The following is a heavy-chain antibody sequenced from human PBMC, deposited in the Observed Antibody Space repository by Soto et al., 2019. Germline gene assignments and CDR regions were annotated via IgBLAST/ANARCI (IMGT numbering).Heavy chain of an antibody. CDR3: ARSPPGDSKTNWFDP. D-gene: IGHD4-4*01. CDR2: INPNSGGT. Sequence: QVQLVQSGAEVKKPGASVKVSCKASGYTFTDYYIHWVRQAPGQGLEWMGWINPNSGGTKYAQKLHGRVTMTRDTSISTAYMELSRLRSDDTAVYYCARSPPGDSKTNWFDPWGQGTLVTVSS. V-gene: IGHV1-2*02. J-gene: IGHJ5*02. CDR1: GYTFTDYY.